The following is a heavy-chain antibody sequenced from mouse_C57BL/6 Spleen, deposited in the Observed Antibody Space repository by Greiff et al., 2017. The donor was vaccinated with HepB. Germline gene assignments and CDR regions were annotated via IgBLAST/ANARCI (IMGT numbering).Heavy chain of an antibody. CDR3: ANRVYYDYDDAMDY. D-gene: IGHD2-4*01. CDR1: GYAFTNYL. CDR2: INPGSGGT. J-gene: IGHJ4*01. Sequence: VQLQQSGAELVRPGTSVKVSCKASGYAFTNYLIAWVKQRPGQGLEWIGVINPGSGGTNYNEKFKGKATLTADKSSSTAYMQLSRLTSEDSAVYICANRVYYDYDDAMDYWGQGTSVTVSS. V-gene: IGHV1-54*01.